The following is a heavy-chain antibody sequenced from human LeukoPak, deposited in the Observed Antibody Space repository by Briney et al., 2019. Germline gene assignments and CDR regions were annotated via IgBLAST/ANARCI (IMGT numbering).Heavy chain of an antibody. Sequence: PSEPLSLTCTISGGSLRTSDYYWAWIRQPPGRGLQWVGTIHYSGTTSYNQRLKSRLTVSADTSRNQFYMKLSSVTAADTAVYYCARASGVLPSFEWANWFDTWGQGSLVTVSS. CDR3: ARASGVLPSFEWANWFDT. CDR2: IHYSGTT. V-gene: IGHV4-39*01. CDR1: GGSLRTSDYY. D-gene: IGHD3-9*01. J-gene: IGHJ5*02.